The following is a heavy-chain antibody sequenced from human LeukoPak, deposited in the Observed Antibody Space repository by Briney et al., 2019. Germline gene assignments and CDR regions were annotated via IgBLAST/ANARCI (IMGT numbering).Heavy chain of an antibody. CDR1: GFTFRSYA. J-gene: IGHJ6*02. V-gene: IGHV3-23*01. CDR2: IRGSDGST. Sequence: SGGSLRLSCAASGFTFRSYAMSWVRQARGKGLEWVSAIRGSDGSTYYADSVKGRFTISRDNSKNTLSLQMSSLRAEDTAVYYCAKAGHFYYYDMDVWGQGTTVTVSS. CDR3: AKAGHFYYYDMDV.